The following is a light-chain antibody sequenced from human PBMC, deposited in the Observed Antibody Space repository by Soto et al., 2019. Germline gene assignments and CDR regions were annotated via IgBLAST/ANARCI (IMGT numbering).Light chain of an antibody. J-gene: IGKJ1*01. V-gene: IGKV1-6*01. CDR1: QDIRSD. CDR3: LQDYNFPKT. Sequence: IQMTQSPSSLSASVGDTVTITCRASQDIRSDLGWYQQKPGKAPKLLIYAASSLQRGVPSRFSGSASGTDFTLTITSLQPDDFATYFCLQDYNFPKTFGQGTKVDIK. CDR2: AAS.